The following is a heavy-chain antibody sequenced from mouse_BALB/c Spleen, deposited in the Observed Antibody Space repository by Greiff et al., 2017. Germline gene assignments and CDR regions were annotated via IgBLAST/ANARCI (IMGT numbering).Heavy chain of an antibody. Sequence: VQRKESGGGLVKPGGSLKLSCAASGFTFSSHTMSWVRQTPEKRLEWVATISSGGSYTYYPDSVKGRFTISRDNAKNTLYLQMSSLKSEDTAMYYCTRDRGFAYWGQGTLVTVSA. J-gene: IGHJ3*01. D-gene: IGHD3-1*01. CDR1: GFTFSSHT. V-gene: IGHV5-6-4*01. CDR3: TRDRGFAY. CDR2: ISSGGSYT.